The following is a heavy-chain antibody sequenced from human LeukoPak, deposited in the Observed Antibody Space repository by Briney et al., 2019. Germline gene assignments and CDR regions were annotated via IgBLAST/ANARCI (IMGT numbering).Heavy chain of an antibody. V-gene: IGHV5-51*01. CDR1: GYRFTNYC. J-gene: IGHJ3*01. CDR2: IYPGDSGP. CDR3: GMSGDRVPLQDDVFDV. Sequence: GESLKISCQVSGYRFTNYCIGLVRQMPGKGLEWMGMIYPGDSGPTYSPSFQGQVTISVDKSINTAYLQWSSLQASDTAMYYCGMSGDRVPLQDDVFDVWGQGTMVSVST. D-gene: IGHD1-26*01.